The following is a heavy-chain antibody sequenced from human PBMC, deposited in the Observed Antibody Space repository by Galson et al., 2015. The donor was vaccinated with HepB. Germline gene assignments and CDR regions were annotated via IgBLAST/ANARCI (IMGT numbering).Heavy chain of an antibody. V-gene: IGHV3-33*01. CDR3: AGEGYCSSTSCLAVGYNWFDP. Sequence: SLRLSCAASGFTFSSYGMHWVRQAPGKGLEWVAVIWYDGSNKYYADSVKGRFTISRDNSKNTLYLQMNSLRAEDTAVYYCAGEGYCSSTSCLAVGYNWFDPWGQGTLVTVSS. D-gene: IGHD2-2*01. J-gene: IGHJ5*02. CDR1: GFTFSSYG. CDR2: IWYDGSNK.